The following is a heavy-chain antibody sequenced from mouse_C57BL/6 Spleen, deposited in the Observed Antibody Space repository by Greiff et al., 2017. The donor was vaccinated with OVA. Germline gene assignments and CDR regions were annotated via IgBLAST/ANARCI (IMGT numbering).Heavy chain of an antibody. J-gene: IGHJ2*01. CDR1: GYTFTSYW. CDR2: IYPGSGST. Sequence: QVQLQQPGAELVKPGASVKMSCKASGYTFTSYWITWVKQRPGQGLEWIGDIYPGSGSTNYNEKFKSKATLTVDTSSSPAYMQLSSLTSEDSAVYYCARYSYYGSSYDYFDYWGQGTTLTVSS. CDR3: ARYSYYGSSYDYFDY. D-gene: IGHD1-1*01. V-gene: IGHV1-55*01.